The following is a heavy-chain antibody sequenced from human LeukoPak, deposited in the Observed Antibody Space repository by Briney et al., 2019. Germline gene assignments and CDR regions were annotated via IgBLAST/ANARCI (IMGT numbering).Heavy chain of an antibody. CDR3: ARDPWFNWNDGGFFDY. Sequence: PSETLSLTCTVSVGSISSDFWTWIRQPPRKGLERIGYIYYSGSTKYNPSLKTRVTISVDTYKKQFSLKLRSVTAADTAVYYCARDPWFNWNDGGFFDYWGQGTLVTVSS. CDR2: IYYSGST. D-gene: IGHD1-20*01. V-gene: IGHV4-59*01. J-gene: IGHJ4*02. CDR1: VGSISSDF.